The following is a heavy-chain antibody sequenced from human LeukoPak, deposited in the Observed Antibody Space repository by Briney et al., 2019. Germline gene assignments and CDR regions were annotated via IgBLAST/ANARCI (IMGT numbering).Heavy chain of an antibody. Sequence: SETLSLTCAVYGGSLSDYFWSWIRQPPEKGLEWIGEINHSGSTNYNPSFKSRVIISIDTSKNQFSLKVNSVTAADTAVYYCARGRGKRWLGWVEGTLVTVSS. D-gene: IGHD5-24*01. CDR2: INHSGST. CDR1: GGSLSDYF. V-gene: IGHV4-34*01. J-gene: IGHJ4*02. CDR3: ARGRGKRWLG.